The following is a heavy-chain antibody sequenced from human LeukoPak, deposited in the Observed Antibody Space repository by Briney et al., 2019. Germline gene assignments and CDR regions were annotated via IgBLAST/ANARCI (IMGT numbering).Heavy chain of an antibody. V-gene: IGHV1-18*01. CDR2: ISPYNGNT. CDR1: GYTFTSYG. CDR3: ARDRFNGWFDP. J-gene: IGHJ5*02. D-gene: IGHD2-8*01. Sequence: ASVKVSCKTSGYTFTSYGLSWVRQAPGQGLEWMGWISPYNGNTNYAQNLQGRVSMTTDTSTSTAYMELRSLRSDDTAVYYCARDRFNGWFDPWGQGTLVTVSS.